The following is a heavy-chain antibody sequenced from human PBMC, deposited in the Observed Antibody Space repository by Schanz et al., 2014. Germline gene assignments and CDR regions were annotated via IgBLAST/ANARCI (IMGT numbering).Heavy chain of an antibody. Sequence: EVQLVESGGGLVQPGGSLRLSCAASGFTLSNSDMHWVRQGTGKGLEWVSAISGSGGSTYYADSVKGRFTISRDNSKNTLYLHMNTLGAEDTAVYYCASPSGYSDYGTYFDFWGQGTTVTVSS. J-gene: IGHJ4*02. D-gene: IGHD5-12*01. CDR1: GFTLSNSD. CDR2: ISGSGGST. CDR3: ASPSGYSDYGTYFDF. V-gene: IGHV3-23*04.